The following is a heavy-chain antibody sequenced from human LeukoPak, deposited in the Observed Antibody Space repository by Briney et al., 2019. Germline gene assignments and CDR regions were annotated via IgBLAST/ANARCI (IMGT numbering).Heavy chain of an antibody. D-gene: IGHD2-2*01. CDR3: ATAEGYCSSTSCYGVYYFDY. Sequence: ASVKVSCKVSGYTLTELSMHWVRQAPGKGLEWMGGFDPEDGETIYAQKFQGRVTMTEDTSTDTAYMELSSLRSEDTAVYYCATAEGYCSSTSCYGVYYFDYWAREPWSPSPQ. V-gene: IGHV1-24*01. J-gene: IGHJ4*02. CDR1: GYTLTELS. CDR2: FDPEDGET.